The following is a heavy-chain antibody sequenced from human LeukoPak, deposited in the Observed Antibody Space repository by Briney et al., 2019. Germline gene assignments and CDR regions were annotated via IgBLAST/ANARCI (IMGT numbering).Heavy chain of an antibody. J-gene: IGHJ4*02. CDR2: ISAYNGNT. D-gene: IGHD1-1*01. CDR3: ARDLLERGVYYFDY. CDR1: GYTFTSYG. Sequence: ASVKVSCKASGYTFTSYGISWVRQTPGQGLEWMGWISAYNGNTNYAQKLQGRVTMTTDTSTSTAYMELRSLRSDDTAVYYCARDLLERGVYYFDYWGQGTLVTVSS. V-gene: IGHV1-18*01.